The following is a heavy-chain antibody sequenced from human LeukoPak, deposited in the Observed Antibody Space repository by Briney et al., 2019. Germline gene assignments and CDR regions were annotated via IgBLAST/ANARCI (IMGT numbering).Heavy chain of an antibody. J-gene: IGHJ4*02. CDR2: ISGSGNAK. V-gene: IGHV3-48*01. CDR3: ARDYLYAFDY. Sequence: PGGSLRLSCACSGFRFRSYSLHWVRQAPGKGLEWVSYISGSGNAKHYTDSVKGRFTISRDNAKNALYLQMNSLRAEDTAVYFCARDYLYAFDYWGQGTLVTVSS. CDR1: GFRFRSYS. D-gene: IGHD2-8*01.